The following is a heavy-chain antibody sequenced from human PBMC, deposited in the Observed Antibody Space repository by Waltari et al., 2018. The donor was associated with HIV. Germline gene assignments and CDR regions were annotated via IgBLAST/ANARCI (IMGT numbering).Heavy chain of an antibody. V-gene: IGHV4-61*02. CDR2: AYVTGAT. CDR1: GGFIYDRNFW. J-gene: IGHJ6*02. Sequence: QVQLEESGPGLVKPSQTLSLTCPLPGGFIYDRNFWWRWLRQPAGKAPEWIGRAYVTGATNYNPPLRVRVSISVDTSKTQISRRLTSVTAAETAVYYSARETFFMVRGVSPYSVFNGVDVWGRGTTVTVSS. D-gene: IGHD3-10*01. CDR3: ARETFFMVRGVSPYSVFNGVDV.